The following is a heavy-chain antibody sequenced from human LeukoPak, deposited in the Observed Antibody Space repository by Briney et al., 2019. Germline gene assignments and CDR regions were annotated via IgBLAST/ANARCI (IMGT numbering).Heavy chain of an antibody. V-gene: IGHV3-74*01. CDR1: GFTFSSYW. J-gene: IGHJ5*02. D-gene: IGHD3-22*01. CDR3: ARDAPYYDSSGYSPTNNWFDP. CDR2: INSDGSST. Sequence: QPGGSLRLSCAASGFTFSSYWMHWVRQAPGKGLVWVSRINSDGSSTIYADSVKGRFTISRDNAKNTLDLQMNSLRAEDTAVYYCARDAPYYDSSGYSPTNNWFDPWGQGTLVTVSS.